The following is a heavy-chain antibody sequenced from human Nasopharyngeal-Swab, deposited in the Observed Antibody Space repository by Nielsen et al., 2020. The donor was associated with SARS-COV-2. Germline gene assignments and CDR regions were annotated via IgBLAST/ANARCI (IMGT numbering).Heavy chain of an antibody. CDR2: INTNTGNP. CDR3: ARDLFRYDILRIFDY. J-gene: IGHJ4*02. CDR1: GYTFTSYA. Sequence: ASVKVSCKASGYTFTSYAMNWVRQAPGQGLEWMGWINTNTGNPTYAQGFTGRFVFSLDTSVSMAYLQISSLKAEDTAVYYCARDLFRYDILRIFDYWGQGTLVTVSS. D-gene: IGHD3-9*01. V-gene: IGHV7-4-1*04.